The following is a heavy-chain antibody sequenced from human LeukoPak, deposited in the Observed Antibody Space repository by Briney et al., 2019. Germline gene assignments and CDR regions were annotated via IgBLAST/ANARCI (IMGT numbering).Heavy chain of an antibody. D-gene: IGHD6-13*01. Sequence: GGSLRLSCAASGFTFSHAWMSWVRQAPGKGLEWVGRIRSKTDGAITDYAAPVKGRFTISRDDSKNTLDLQMNSLKTEDTAVYYCATIAASGQIDYWGQGTLVTVSS. J-gene: IGHJ4*02. CDR3: ATIAASGQIDY. CDR1: GFTFSHAW. CDR2: IRSKTDGAIT. V-gene: IGHV3-15*01.